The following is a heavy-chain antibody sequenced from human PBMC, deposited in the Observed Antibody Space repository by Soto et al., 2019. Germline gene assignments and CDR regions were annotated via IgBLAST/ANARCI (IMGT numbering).Heavy chain of an antibody. CDR3: ARDGGTWDMYNWFDP. V-gene: IGHV3-53*02. D-gene: IGHD3-16*01. CDR1: GFTVSSHY. J-gene: IGHJ5*02. Sequence: EVQLVETGGGLIQPGGSLRLSCAASGFTVSSHYMSWVRQAPGKGLEWVSVIYSGDNTYYADSVRGRFTISRDNSKNTLYLQMNSLRVEDTAVYYCARDGGTWDMYNWFDPWGQGTLVTVSS. CDR2: IYSGDNT.